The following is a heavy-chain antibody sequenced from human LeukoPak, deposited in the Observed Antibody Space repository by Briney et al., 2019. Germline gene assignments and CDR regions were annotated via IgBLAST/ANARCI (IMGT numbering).Heavy chain of an antibody. CDR3: AREADSSGYFFRPDY. D-gene: IGHD3-22*01. CDR2: ISVYSDDT. J-gene: IGHJ4*01. V-gene: IGHV1-18*01. CDR1: GYTFTNYA. Sequence: ASVTVSCKASGYTFTNYAISWERQAPGHGLEWMGWISVYSDDTKSAQNLQGRITMTKDTSTSTAYRELRSLRSDDTAAYYCAREADSSGYFFRPDYWGQGTLVTVSS.